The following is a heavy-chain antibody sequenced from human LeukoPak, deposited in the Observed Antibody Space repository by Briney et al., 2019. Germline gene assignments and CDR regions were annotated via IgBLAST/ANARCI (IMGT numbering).Heavy chain of an antibody. J-gene: IGHJ3*02. D-gene: IGHD3-22*01. CDR3: ASLNYDSSGSDAFDI. V-gene: IGHV1-46*03. CDR1: GCTLTELS. CDR2: INPSGGST. Sequence: ASVKVSCKVSGCTLTELSMHWVRQAPGQGLEWMGIINPSGGSTSYAQKFQGRVTMTRDTSTSTVYMELSSLRSEDTAVYYCASLNYDSSGSDAFDIWGQGTMVTVSS.